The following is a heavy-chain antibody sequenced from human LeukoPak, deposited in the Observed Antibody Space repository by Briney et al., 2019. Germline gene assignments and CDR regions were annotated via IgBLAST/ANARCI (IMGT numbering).Heavy chain of an antibody. CDR1: GGSISSGGYY. D-gene: IGHD3-22*01. CDR3: AREAVVVTPYRYFDL. V-gene: IGHV4-31*03. CDR2: IYYSGST. J-gene: IGHJ2*01. Sequence: SQTLSLTCTVSGGSISSGGYYWSWIRQHPGKGLECIGYIYYSGSTYYNPSLKSRVTISVDTSKNQFSLKLSSVTAADTAVYYCAREAVVVTPYRYFDLWGRGTLVTVSS.